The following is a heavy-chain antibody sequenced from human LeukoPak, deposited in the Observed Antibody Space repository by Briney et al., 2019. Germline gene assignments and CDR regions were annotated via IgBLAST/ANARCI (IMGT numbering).Heavy chain of an antibody. Sequence: PGGSLRLSCAASGFTVSSNYMRWVRQAPGQGLERVSVMYSGSSTYYADSVKRRFTISRDNYKNTLYLQMNSLRAEDTAVYYCARSDYGDYGVGDWFDPWGQGTLVTVSS. CDR3: ARSDYGDYGVGDWFDP. D-gene: IGHD4-17*01. CDR2: MYSGSST. V-gene: IGHV3-66*01. CDR1: GFTVSSNY. J-gene: IGHJ5*02.